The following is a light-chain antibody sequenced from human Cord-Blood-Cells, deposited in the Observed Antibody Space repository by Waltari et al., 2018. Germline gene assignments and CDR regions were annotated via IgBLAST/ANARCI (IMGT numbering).Light chain of an antibody. CDR1: QSISSY. CDR2: AAS. V-gene: IGKV1-39*01. J-gene: IGKJ2*01. Sequence: DIQMTQSPSSLSASVGDRVTITCRASQSISSYLNWYRQKPGKAPKLLIYAASSLQSGVPSRFSGSVSGTDFTLTISSLQPEDFATYYCQQSYSTPMYTFGQGTKLEIK. CDR3: QQSYSTPMYT.